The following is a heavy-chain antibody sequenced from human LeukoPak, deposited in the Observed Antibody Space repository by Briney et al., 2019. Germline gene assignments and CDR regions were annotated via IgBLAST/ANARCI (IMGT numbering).Heavy chain of an antibody. CDR2: INHSGST. CDR1: GGSFSGYY. J-gene: IGHJ4*02. D-gene: IGHD5-18*01. CDR3: ARDGQIQLWLNYFDY. Sequence: PSETLSLTCAVYGGSFSGYYWSWIRQPPGKGLEWIGEINHSGSTNYNPSLKSRVTISVDTSKNQFSLKLSSVTAADTAVYYCARDGQIQLWLNYFDYWGQGTLVTVSP. V-gene: IGHV4-34*01.